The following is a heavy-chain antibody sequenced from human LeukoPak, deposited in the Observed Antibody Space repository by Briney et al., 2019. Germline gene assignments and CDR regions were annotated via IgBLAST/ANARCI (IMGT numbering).Heavy chain of an antibody. Sequence: PGRSLRLSCAASRVTFTSYGMHWVRPAPGKGLEWVAVIAYDGSNKYYADSVKGRFTISRDNSKNTLYLQMNSLRAEDTAVYYCAKDFRFDCSVGSCYPYYFDYWGQGTLVTVSS. V-gene: IGHV3-30*18. CDR3: AKDFRFDCSVGSCYPYYFDY. D-gene: IGHD2-15*01. CDR2: IAYDGSNK. CDR1: RVTFTSYG. J-gene: IGHJ4*02.